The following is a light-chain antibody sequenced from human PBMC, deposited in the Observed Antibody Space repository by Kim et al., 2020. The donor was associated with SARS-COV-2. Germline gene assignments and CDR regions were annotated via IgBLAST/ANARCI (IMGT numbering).Light chain of an antibody. Sequence: QSVLTQPPSASGTPGQRVTISCSGSSSNIGSNLVYWYQQVPGTAPKLLIYRNNERSSGVPDRFSGSKSGTSASLAISGLLSEDEADYYCAAWDDSLSGHYVFGTGTKVTVL. V-gene: IGLV1-47*01. CDR1: SSNIGSNL. CDR3: AAWDDSLSGHYV. J-gene: IGLJ1*01. CDR2: RNN.